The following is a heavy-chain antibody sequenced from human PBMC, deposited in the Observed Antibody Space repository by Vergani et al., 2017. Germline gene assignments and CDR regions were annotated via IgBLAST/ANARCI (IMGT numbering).Heavy chain of an antibody. Sequence: QVQLVQSGAEVKKPGSSVKVSCKASGGTFSSYTISWVRQAPGQGLEWMGRIIPILGIANYAQKFQGRVTITADKSTSTAYMELSRLRSDDTAVYYCASKNSSGWAGVDYWGQGTLVTVSS. D-gene: IGHD6-19*01. V-gene: IGHV1-69*02. CDR3: ASKNSSGWAGVDY. CDR2: IIPILGIA. J-gene: IGHJ4*02. CDR1: GGTFSSYT.